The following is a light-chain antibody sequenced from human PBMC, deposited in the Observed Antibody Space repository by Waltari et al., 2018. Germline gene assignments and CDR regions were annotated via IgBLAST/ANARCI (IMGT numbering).Light chain of an antibody. CDR2: DFN. CDR1: SSYVGGNDY. CDR3: SSYTPSSTSPYV. J-gene: IGLJ1*01. V-gene: IGLV2-14*03. Sequence: QSALTQPASVSGSPGPSITLPCTGSSSYVGGNDYVPWYQHHPGKAPKLIIFDFNERPSGVSSRFSGSKSGNTASLTISGLQAEDEADYYCSSYTPSSTSPYVFGTGTTVTVL.